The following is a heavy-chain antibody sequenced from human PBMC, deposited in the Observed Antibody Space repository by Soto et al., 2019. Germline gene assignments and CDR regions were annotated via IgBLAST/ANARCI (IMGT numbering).Heavy chain of an antibody. CDR3: AKDLQAYGDYNYYYYGMDV. V-gene: IGHV3-30*18. Sequence: QVQLVESGGGVVQPGGSLRLSCTASGFTFTTFGIHWVRQAPGKGLEWVALISYDGHNKYYSDSVKGRFTISRDNSKNTLSLQMNSLRAEDTAVYYCAKDLQAYGDYNYYYYGMDVWGQGTTVSVSS. CDR2: ISYDGHNK. D-gene: IGHD4-17*01. CDR1: GFTFTTFG. J-gene: IGHJ6*02.